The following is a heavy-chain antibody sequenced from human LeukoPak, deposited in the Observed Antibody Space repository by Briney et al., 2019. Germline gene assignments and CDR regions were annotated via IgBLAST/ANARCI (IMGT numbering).Heavy chain of an antibody. Sequence: GGSLRLSCAASGFTFSSYGMHWVRQAPGKGLEGVAVISYDGSNKYYADSVKGRFTISRDNSKNTLYLQMSSLRAEDTAVYYCAKDLGRGPGDYYYGMDVWGQGTTVTVSS. D-gene: IGHD3-10*01. V-gene: IGHV3-30*18. CDR1: GFTFSSYG. J-gene: IGHJ6*02. CDR2: ISYDGSNK. CDR3: AKDLGRGPGDYYYGMDV.